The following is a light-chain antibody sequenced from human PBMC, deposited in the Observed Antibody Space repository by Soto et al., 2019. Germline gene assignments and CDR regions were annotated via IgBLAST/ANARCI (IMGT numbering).Light chain of an antibody. CDR1: QSVSSSY. CDR2: GAS. V-gene: IGKV3-20*01. J-gene: IGKJ3*01. Sequence: IVLTQSPGTLSLSPWERATLSCRASQSVSSSYLAWYQQKPGQAPRLLIYGASSRATGIPDRFSGSGSGTDFTLTISSLQPEDFATYYCQQLNSYPYFGPGTKVDI. CDR3: QQLNSYPY.